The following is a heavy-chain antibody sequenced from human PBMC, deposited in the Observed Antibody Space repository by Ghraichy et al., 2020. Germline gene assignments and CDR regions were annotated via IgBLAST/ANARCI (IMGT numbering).Heavy chain of an antibody. D-gene: IGHD6-25*01. CDR3: VTGGSGSSLPDYFGQ. CDR2: LIPILSIT. J-gene: IGHJ4*02. CDR1: GDTSRRYT. Sequence: SVKVSCKASGDTSRRYTIHWVRQAPGQGLEWMGRLIPILSITHFAQRFHDRVSLTADMSTNTVYMELTSLTSEDTAFYYCVTGGSGSSLPDYFGQWGQGTLVTVSS. V-gene: IGHV1-69*02.